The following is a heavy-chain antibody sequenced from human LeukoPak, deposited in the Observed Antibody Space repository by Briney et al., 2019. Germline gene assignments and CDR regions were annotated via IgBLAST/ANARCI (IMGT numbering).Heavy chain of an antibody. CDR1: GGTFSSYA. CDR2: IIPIFGTA. D-gene: IGHD6-13*01. Sequence: ASVKVSCKASGGTFSSYAISWVRQAPGQGLEWMGGIIPIFGTANYAQKFQGRVTITADKSTSTAYMELSSLRSEDTAVYYCARETPDSSSWTAFDFWGQGTLVTVSS. J-gene: IGHJ4*02. V-gene: IGHV1-69*06. CDR3: ARETPDSSSWTAFDF.